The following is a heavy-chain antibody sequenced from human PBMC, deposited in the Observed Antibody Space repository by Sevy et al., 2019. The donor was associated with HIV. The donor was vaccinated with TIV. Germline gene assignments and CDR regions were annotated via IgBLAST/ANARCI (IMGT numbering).Heavy chain of an antibody. CDR2: IYHSGTP. Sequence: SETLSLTCTVSGDSVTSYYWSWIRQPPGKGLEWIGYIYHSGTPRYNPSLKSRVTISVDTFKNQFSLKMNSVTAADTAMYYCAKDPAGDYGLWGQGILVTVSS. D-gene: IGHD3-10*01. J-gene: IGHJ4*02. V-gene: IGHV4-59*02. CDR1: GDSVTSYY. CDR3: AKDPAGDYGL.